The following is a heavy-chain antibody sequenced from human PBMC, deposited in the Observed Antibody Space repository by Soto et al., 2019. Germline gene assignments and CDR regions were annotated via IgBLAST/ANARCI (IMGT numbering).Heavy chain of an antibody. CDR1: GFTFSSYA. J-gene: IGHJ4*02. Sequence: GGSLRLSCAASGFTFSSYAMHWVRQAPGKGLEYVSAISSNGGSTYYANSVKGRFTISRDNSKNTLYLQMGSLRAEDMAVYYCARGLSLAPYGDPTWSYWGQGTLVTVSS. CDR3: ARGLSLAPYGDPTWSY. CDR2: ISSNGGST. D-gene: IGHD4-17*01. V-gene: IGHV3-64*01.